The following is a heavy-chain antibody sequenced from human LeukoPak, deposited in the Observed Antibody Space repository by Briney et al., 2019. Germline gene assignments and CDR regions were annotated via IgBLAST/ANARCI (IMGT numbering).Heavy chain of an antibody. J-gene: IGHJ4*02. Sequence: PGGSLRLSCVASGFSLSGYWMYWVRQAPGKGLMYISRNNGDGSTTNYADSVKGRFTISRDNAKNSLYLQMNSLRAEDTAVYYCAREGITMVRGVTLWGQGTLVTVSS. D-gene: IGHD3-10*01. CDR3: AREGITMVRGVTL. CDR2: NNGDGSTT. V-gene: IGHV3-74*01. CDR1: GFSLSGYW.